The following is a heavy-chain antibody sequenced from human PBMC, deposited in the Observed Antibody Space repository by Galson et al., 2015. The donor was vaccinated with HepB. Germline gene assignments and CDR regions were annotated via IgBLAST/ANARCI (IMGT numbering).Heavy chain of an antibody. V-gene: IGHV1-18*01. CDR3: ARDLTLYYDFWSGYYSYRYYSDY. J-gene: IGHJ4*02. CDR2: ISAYNGNT. Sequence: SVKVSCKASGCTFTSYGISWVRQAPGQGLEWMGWISAYNGNTNYAQKLQGRVTMTTDTSTSTAYMELRSLRSDDTAVYYCARDLTLYYDFWSGYYSYRYYSDYWGQGTLATVSS. D-gene: IGHD3-3*01. CDR1: GCTFTSYG.